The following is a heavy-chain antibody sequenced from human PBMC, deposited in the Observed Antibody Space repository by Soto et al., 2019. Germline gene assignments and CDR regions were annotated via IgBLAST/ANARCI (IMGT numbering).Heavy chain of an antibody. CDR3: ARDRFGESY. CDR2: IIPFLGTA. J-gene: IGHJ4*02. D-gene: IGHD3-10*01. Sequence: SVKVSCKTSGGIFITSGLSWVRQAPGQGLEWMGGIIPFLGTANYAQKFQGRVTITADESTSTAYMELSSLRSEDTAVYYCARDRFGESYWGQGTLVTVSS. CDR1: GGIFITSG. V-gene: IGHV1-69*13.